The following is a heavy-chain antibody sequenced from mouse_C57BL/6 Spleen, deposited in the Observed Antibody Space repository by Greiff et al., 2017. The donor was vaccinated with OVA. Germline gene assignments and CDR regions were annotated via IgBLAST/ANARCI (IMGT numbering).Heavy chain of an antibody. D-gene: IGHD1-1*01. V-gene: IGHV1-72*01. CDR1: GYTFTSYW. CDR2: IDPTSGDT. CDR3: ARSYYGGGYWYFDV. J-gene: IGHJ1*03. Sequence: VKLQQPGAELVKPGASVKLSCKASGYTFTSYWMHWVKQRPGRGLEWIGKIDPTSGDTKYNEKFKSKATLTVDKPSSTAYMQLSSLTSEDSAVYYCARSYYGGGYWYFDVWGTGTTVTVSS.